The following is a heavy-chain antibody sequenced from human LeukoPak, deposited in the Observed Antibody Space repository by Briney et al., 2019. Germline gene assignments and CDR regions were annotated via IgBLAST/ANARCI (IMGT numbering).Heavy chain of an antibody. CDR3: ASTYYDFWSGYFSSAPTAYYFDY. CDR1: GYTFTSYA. Sequence: ASVKVSCTASGYTFTSYAMNWVRQAPGQGLEWMGWINTNTGNPTYAQGFTGRFVFSLDTSVSTAYLQISSLKAEDTAVYYCASTYYDFWSGYFSSAPTAYYFDYWGQGTLVTVSS. D-gene: IGHD3-3*01. V-gene: IGHV7-4-1*02. J-gene: IGHJ4*02. CDR2: INTNTGNP.